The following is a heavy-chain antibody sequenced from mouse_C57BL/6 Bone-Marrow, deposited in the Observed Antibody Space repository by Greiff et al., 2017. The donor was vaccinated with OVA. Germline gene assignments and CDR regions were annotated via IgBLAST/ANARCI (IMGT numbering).Heavy chain of an antibody. CDR3: ARGLQAMDY. J-gene: IGHJ4*01. D-gene: IGHD2-13*01. Sequence: VQLKESGPELVKPGASVKMSCKASGYTFTDYNMHWVKQSHGKSLEWIGYINPNNGGTSYNQKFKGKATLTVNKSSSTAYMELRSLTSEDSAVYYCARGLQAMDYWGQGTSVTVSS. CDR2: INPNNGGT. V-gene: IGHV1-22*01. CDR1: GYTFTDYN.